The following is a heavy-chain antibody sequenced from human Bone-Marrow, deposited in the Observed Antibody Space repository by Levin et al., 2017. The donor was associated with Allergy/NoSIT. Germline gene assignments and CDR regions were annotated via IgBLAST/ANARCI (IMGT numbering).Heavy chain of an antibody. CDR3: AKEAPLRITMTEPTEGGAFDI. V-gene: IGHV3-30*18. D-gene: IGHD3-22*01. CDR1: GFTFSSYG. Sequence: GGSLRLSCAASGFTFSSYGMHWVRQAPGKGLEWVAVISYDGSNKYYADSVKGRFTISRDNSKNTLYLQINSLRAEDTAVYYCAKEAPLRITMTEPTEGGAFDIWGQGTMVTVSS. CDR2: ISYDGSNK. J-gene: IGHJ3*02.